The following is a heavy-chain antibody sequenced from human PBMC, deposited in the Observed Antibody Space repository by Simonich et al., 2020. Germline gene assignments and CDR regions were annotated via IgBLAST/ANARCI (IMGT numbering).Heavy chain of an antibody. J-gene: IGHJ6*03. CDR2: IKQDGREK. Sequence: EVQLVESGGGLVQPGGSLRLSCAASGFTFSSYWMSWVRQAQGKGLGWVANIKQDGREKYYVDSVKGRLPISRDNAKNSLYLQMNSLRAEDTAVYYCARDGLGTAYYYYMDVWGKGTTVTVSS. CDR3: ARDGLGTAYYYYMDV. CDR1: GFTFSSYW. D-gene: IGHD7-27*01. V-gene: IGHV3-7*01.